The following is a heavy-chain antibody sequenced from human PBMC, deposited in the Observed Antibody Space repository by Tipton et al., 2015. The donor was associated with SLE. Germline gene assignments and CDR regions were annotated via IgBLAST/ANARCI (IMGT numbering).Heavy chain of an antibody. CDR1: GASISSNCYF. D-gene: IGHD3-3*01. V-gene: IGHV4-39*07. CDR2: MYYSGTTGGGN. CDR3: ARGFLEMSDP. J-gene: IGHJ5*02. Sequence: TLSLTCTVSGASISSNCYFWGWIRQPPGKGLDWIGSMYYSGTTGGGNYYNPSLESRVTMSVDTSKNQFSLRLSSVTTADTAVYYCARGFLEMSDPWGPGTLVTVSS.